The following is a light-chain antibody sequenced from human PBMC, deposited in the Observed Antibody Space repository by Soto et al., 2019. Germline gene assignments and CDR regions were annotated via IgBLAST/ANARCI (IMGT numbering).Light chain of an antibody. Sequence: QSVLTQSSSASASLGSSVKLTCTLSSVHSSYIIAWHQQQPGKAPRYLMKLEGSGSYNKGSGVPDRFSGSSSGADRYLTISNLPFEDEADYYCETWDSNTRVFGGGTKLTVL. CDR2: LEGSGSY. V-gene: IGLV4-60*02. CDR3: ETWDSNTRV. J-gene: IGLJ3*02. CDR1: SVHSSYI.